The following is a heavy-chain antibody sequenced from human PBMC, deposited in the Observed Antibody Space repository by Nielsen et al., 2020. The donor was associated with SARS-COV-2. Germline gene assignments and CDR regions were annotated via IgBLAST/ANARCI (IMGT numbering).Heavy chain of an antibody. CDR2: IIPIFGTA. J-gene: IGHJ5*02. CDR1: GGTFSSYA. Sequence: SVKVSCKASGGTFSSYAISWVRQAPRQGLEWMGGIIPIFGTANYAQKSQGRVTITADKSTSTAYIELSSLRSEDTAVYYWAREVDYGDYGGFDPWGQGTLVTVSS. V-gene: IGHV1-69*06. D-gene: IGHD4-17*01. CDR3: AREVDYGDYGGFDP.